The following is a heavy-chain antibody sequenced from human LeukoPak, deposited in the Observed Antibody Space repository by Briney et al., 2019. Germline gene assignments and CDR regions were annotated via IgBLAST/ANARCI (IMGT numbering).Heavy chain of an antibody. V-gene: IGHV3-23*01. J-gene: IGHJ4*02. CDR2: ISGNGGRT. CDR3: AKEDGPQTWLVEGSFDY. Sequence: PGGSLRLSCAASGFIFSSYAMDWVRQAPGKGLEWVSGISGNGGRTHYADSVKGRFTILRDNSKNTLYLQMNSLRAEDTAVYYCAKEDGPQTWLVEGSFDYWSQGTLVTVSS. D-gene: IGHD6-19*01. CDR1: GFIFSSYA.